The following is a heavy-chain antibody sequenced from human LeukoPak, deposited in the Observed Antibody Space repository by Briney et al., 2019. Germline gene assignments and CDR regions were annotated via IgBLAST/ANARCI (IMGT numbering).Heavy chain of an antibody. D-gene: IGHD6-13*01. CDR3: ARERGYSTDAFDI. J-gene: IGHJ3*02. CDR2: IIPIFGTA. Sequence: GASVNVSCKASGGTFSSYAISWVRQAPGQGLEWVGGIIPIFGTANYAQKFQGRVTITADESTSTAYMELSSLRSEDTAVYYCARERGYSTDAFDIWGQGTMVTVSS. V-gene: IGHV1-69*13. CDR1: GGTFSSYA.